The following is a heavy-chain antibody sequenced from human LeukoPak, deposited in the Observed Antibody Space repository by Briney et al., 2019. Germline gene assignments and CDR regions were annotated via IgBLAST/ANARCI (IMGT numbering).Heavy chain of an antibody. V-gene: IGHV4-59*01. CDR1: GDSISSYY. CDR3: ATARYSSGP. Sequence: SETLSLTCTVSGDSISSYYWSWIRQPPGKGLEWIGSISYSGSTNYNPSLKGRVTISIDTSKNQLSLKLSSVTAADTAVYYCATARYSSGPWGQGTLVTVSS. CDR2: ISYSGST. J-gene: IGHJ5*02. D-gene: IGHD3-22*01.